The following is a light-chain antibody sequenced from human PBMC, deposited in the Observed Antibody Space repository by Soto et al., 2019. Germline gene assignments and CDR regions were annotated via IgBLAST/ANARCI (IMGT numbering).Light chain of an antibody. V-gene: IGKV1-6*02. Sequence: AIPMTQSPSSLSASVGDRVTITCRASQGIRNDLGWYQVKPGTAPKLLIYGASTLQSGVPSRFSGSGSGTDFTLTISSLQPGDFATYYCLQDYSYPRTFGQGTRV. J-gene: IGKJ1*01. CDR2: GAS. CDR1: QGIRND. CDR3: LQDYSYPRT.